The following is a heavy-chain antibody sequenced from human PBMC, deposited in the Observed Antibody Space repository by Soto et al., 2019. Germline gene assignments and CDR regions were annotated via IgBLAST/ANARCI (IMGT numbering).Heavy chain of an antibody. J-gene: IGHJ5*02. CDR1: GFTFSIYS. V-gene: IGHV3-30*03. Sequence: GGSLRLSCAASGFTFSIYSMNWVRQAPGKGLEWVSSISNDGNTKSYTDSVKGRFTISRDNSRNTLYLVMNSPNSGPEDTAVYYCAARPGVAATTTTISRGWFDPWGQGTLVTVSS. CDR3: AARPGVAATTTTISRGWFDP. D-gene: IGHD2-15*01. CDR2: ISNDGNTK.